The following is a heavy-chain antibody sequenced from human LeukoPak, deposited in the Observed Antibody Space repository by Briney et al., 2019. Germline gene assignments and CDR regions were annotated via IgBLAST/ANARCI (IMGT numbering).Heavy chain of an antibody. V-gene: IGHV1-69*13. J-gene: IGHJ3*02. D-gene: IGHD6-13*01. Sequence: ASVKVSCKASGGTFSSYAISWVRQAPGQGLEWMGGIIPIFGTANYAQKFQGRVTITADESTSTAYMELSSLRSEDTAVYYCVGAAAGLQYAFDIWGQGTMVTVSS. CDR3: VGAAAGLQYAFDI. CDR1: GGTFSSYA. CDR2: IIPIFGTA.